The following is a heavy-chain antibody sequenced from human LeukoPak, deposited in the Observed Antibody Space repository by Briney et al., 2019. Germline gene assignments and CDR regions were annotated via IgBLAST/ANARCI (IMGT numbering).Heavy chain of an antibody. CDR1: GYMFSSYG. J-gene: IGHJ4*02. CDR2: ISGYNGNT. CDR3: ARGAPGSSQDY. D-gene: IGHD6-13*01. Sequence: GASVKVSCKASGYMFSSYGINWVRQAPGPGLEWMGWISGYNGNTNYAQKLQGRVTMTTDTSTSTVYMELRSLRSDDTAVYYCARGAPGSSQDYWGQGTLVTVSS. V-gene: IGHV1-18*01.